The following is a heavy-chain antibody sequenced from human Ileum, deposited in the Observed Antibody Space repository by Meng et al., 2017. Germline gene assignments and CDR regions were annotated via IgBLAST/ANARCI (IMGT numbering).Heavy chain of an antibody. CDR2: IHAGNGNR. CDR1: GATFTRFV. V-gene: IGHV1-3*01. Sequence: QVQLVQSGPDGKRPGGSAKGSCQASGATFTRFVIHWVRQAPGQRLEWMGWIHAGNGNRKYSQKFQGRVTFTTDTSATTAYLDLSSLRSEDTAVYYCARDPSGGKFHYFDSWGQGTLVTVSS. D-gene: IGHD2-15*01. J-gene: IGHJ4*02. CDR3: ARDPSGGKFHYFDS.